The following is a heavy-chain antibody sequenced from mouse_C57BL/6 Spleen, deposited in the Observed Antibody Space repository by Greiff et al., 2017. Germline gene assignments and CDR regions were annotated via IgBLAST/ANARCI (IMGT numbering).Heavy chain of an antibody. CDR2: INPNNGGT. Sequence: VQLQQSGPELVKPGASVKIPCKASGYTFTDYNMDWVKQSHGKSLEWIGDINPNNGGTIYNQKFKGKATLTVDKSSSTAYMELRSLTSEDTAVYYCASEITTDGFAYWGQGTLVTVSA. D-gene: IGHD1-1*01. J-gene: IGHJ3*01. V-gene: IGHV1-18*01. CDR3: ASEITTDGFAY. CDR1: GYTFTDYN.